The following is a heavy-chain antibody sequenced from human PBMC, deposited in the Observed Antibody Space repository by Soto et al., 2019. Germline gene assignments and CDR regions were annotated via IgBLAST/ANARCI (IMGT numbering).Heavy chain of an antibody. V-gene: IGHV3-30*04. CDR1: GFTFNGFA. CDR3: ARILWGHKDGPLDY. D-gene: IGHD1-26*01. CDR2: ISYDGRTN. Sequence: GGSLRLSCAASGFTFNGFAIHWVRQAPGKGLQWVAVISYDGRTNYYADSVKGRFTISRDNSKNTLYLQMNSLRAEDTAVYYCARILWGHKDGPLDYWGQGTLVTVSS. J-gene: IGHJ4*02.